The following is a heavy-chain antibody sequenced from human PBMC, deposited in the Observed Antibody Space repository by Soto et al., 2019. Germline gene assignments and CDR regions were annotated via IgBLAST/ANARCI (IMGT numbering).Heavy chain of an antibody. CDR3: ARCGSGTGGGPFPYGDY. CDR1: GYTFTGYY. Sequence: HEHLVQSGAEVRRPGASLKVSCRASGYTFTGYYIHWVRQAPGQGLEWMGWINPDTGATNYAQNFQGKVTMTSDTSINTASLDRTSLTSDDTGVYSGARCGSGTGGGPFPYGDYGGEGTQVMVSS. D-gene: IGHD2-8*02. CDR2: INPDTGAT. V-gene: IGHV1-2*02. J-gene: IGHJ4*01.